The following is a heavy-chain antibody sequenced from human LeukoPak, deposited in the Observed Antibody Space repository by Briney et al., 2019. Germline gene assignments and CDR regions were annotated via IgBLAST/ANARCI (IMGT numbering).Heavy chain of an antibody. Sequence: GGSLRLSCAASGFTFSSYWMSWVRQAPGKGLEWVANIKQDGSEKYYVDSVKGRFTISRDNAKNSLYLQMNSLRAEDTAVYYCARVGSGSYFWYGYYFDYWGQGTLATVSS. J-gene: IGHJ4*02. CDR3: ARVGSGSYFWYGYYFDY. V-gene: IGHV3-7*01. CDR1: GFTFSSYW. CDR2: IKQDGSEK. D-gene: IGHD3-10*01.